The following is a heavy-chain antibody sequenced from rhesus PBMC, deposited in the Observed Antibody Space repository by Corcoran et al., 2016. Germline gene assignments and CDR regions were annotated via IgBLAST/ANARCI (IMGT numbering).Heavy chain of an antibody. CDR1: GFTFSSYG. Sequence: EVQLVESGGGLVQPGGSLRLSCAASGFTFSSYGMHWVRQAPGKGLNWVAVISDYGSKKYYADSVKDRFTISRDNFKNMLYLQMNNLKLEDTAVYYCVGGYCSGGVCYAFDYWGQGVLVTVSS. D-gene: IGHD2-8*01. CDR3: VGGYCSGGVCYAFDY. CDR2: ISDYGSKK. V-gene: IGHV3-54*02. J-gene: IGHJ4*01.